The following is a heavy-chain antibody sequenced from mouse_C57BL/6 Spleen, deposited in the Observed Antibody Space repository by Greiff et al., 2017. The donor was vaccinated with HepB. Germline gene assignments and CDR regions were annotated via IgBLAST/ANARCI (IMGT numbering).Heavy chain of an antibody. CDR1: GYSITSGYD. J-gene: IGHJ2*01. V-gene: IGHV3-1*01. D-gene: IGHD4-1*01. Sequence: VQLKESGPGMVKPSQSLSLTCTVTGYSITSGYDWHWIRHFPGNKLEWMGYISYSGSTNYNPSLKSRISITHDTSKNPFFLKLNSVTTEDTATYYCARGNWDRFDYWGQGTTLPVSS. CDR3: ARGNWDRFDY. CDR2: ISYSGST.